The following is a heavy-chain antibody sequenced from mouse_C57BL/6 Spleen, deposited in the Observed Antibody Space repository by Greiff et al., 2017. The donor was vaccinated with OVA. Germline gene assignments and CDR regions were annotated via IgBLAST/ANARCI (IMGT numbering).Heavy chain of an antibody. CDR1: GYTFTDYY. Sequence: VQLQQSGPVLVKPGASVKMSCKASGYTFTDYYMNWVKQSHGKSLEWIGVINPYNGGTSYNQKFKGKATLTVDKSSSTAYMELNSLTSEDSAVYYCAREVVATDYAMDYWGQGTSVTVSS. J-gene: IGHJ4*01. CDR2: INPYNGGT. CDR3: AREVVATDYAMDY. V-gene: IGHV1-19*01. D-gene: IGHD1-1*01.